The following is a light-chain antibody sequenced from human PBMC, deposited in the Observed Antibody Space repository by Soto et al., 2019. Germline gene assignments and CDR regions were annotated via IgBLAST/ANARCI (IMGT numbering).Light chain of an antibody. CDR1: RSDIGGYNY. Sequence: QSVLTQPASVSGSPGQSVTISCTGTRSDIGGYNYVSWYLQYPGKAPKLMIYDVYKRPSGVPDRFSGSKSGNTASLTVSGLQAEDEADYYCSSYAVNNKVVFGGGTKLTVL. J-gene: IGLJ2*01. CDR3: SSYAVNNKVV. V-gene: IGLV2-8*01. CDR2: DVY.